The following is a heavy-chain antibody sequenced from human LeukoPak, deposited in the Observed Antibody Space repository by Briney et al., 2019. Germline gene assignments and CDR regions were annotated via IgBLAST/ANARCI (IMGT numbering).Heavy chain of an antibody. CDR1: GFTLTSYA. CDR2: ISGSGGST. CDR3: ATTYGSGSYYTDY. Sequence: GGSLRLSCAASGFTLTSYAMSWVRQAPGKGLEWVSAISGSGGSTYYADSVKGRFTISRDNSKNTLYLQMNSLRAEDTAVYYCATTYGSGSYYTDYWGQGTLVTVSS. D-gene: IGHD3-10*01. V-gene: IGHV3-23*01. J-gene: IGHJ4*02.